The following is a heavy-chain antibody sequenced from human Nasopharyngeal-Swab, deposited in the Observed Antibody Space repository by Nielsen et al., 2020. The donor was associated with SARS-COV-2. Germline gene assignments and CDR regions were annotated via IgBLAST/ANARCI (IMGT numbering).Heavy chain of an antibody. CDR3: AKVVAPYYYYYYGMDV. Sequence: GESLKISCAASGFTFSSYGMHWVRQAPGKGLEWVAVISYDGSNKYYADSVKGRFTISRDNSKNTLYLQMNSLRAEDTAVYYCAKVVAPYYYYYYGMDVWGQGTTVTVSS. D-gene: IGHD5-12*01. CDR2: ISYDGSNK. V-gene: IGHV3-30*18. J-gene: IGHJ6*02. CDR1: GFTFSSYG.